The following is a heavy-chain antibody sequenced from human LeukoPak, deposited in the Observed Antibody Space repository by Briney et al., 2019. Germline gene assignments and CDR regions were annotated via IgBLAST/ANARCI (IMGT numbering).Heavy chain of an antibody. V-gene: IGHV3-30*02. J-gene: IGHJ6*03. D-gene: IGHD3-10*01. CDR3: ARASYGSARMDV. Sequence: PGGSLRPSCAASGFTFSSYGMHWVRQAPGKGLEWVAFIRYDGSKKYYADSVKGRFTISRDNSKNTLYLQMNSLRAEDTAVYYCARASYGSARMDVWGKGTTVTISS. CDR1: GFTFSSYG. CDR2: IRYDGSKK.